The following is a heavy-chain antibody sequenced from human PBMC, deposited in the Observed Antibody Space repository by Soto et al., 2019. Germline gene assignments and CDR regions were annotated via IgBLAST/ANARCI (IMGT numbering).Heavy chain of an antibody. CDR1: GGSISSSNW. CDR2: IYHSGST. J-gene: IGHJ3*02. D-gene: IGHD6-6*01. Sequence: SETLSLTCAVSGGSISSSNWWSWVRQPPEKEMECIGEIYHSGSTNYNPFLKSRVTISVDKSNNQFSLMLCSVTAADTAVYYFVCAQPGRSRYSSSSGRGAFDIWGQGTMVTVSS. V-gene: IGHV4-4*02. CDR3: VCAQPGRSRYSSSSGRGAFDI.